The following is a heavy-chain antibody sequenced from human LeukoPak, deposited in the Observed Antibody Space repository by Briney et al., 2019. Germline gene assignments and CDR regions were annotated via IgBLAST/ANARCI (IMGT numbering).Heavy chain of an antibody. V-gene: IGHV4-31*03. D-gene: IGHD3-22*01. CDR2: IYYSGST. Sequence: SGTLSLTCTVSGGSISSGGYYWSWIRQHPGKGREWIGYIYYSGSTYYNPSLKSRVTISVDTSKNQFSLKLSSVTAADTAVYYCARGVTYYDSSGLPGYFDYWGQGTLVTVSS. CDR3: ARGVTYYDSSGLPGYFDY. J-gene: IGHJ4*02. CDR1: GGSISSGGYY.